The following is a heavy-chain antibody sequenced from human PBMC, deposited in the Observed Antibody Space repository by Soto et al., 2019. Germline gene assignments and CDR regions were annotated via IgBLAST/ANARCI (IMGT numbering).Heavy chain of an antibody. D-gene: IGHD3-22*01. V-gene: IGHV3-30-3*01. CDR1: GFTFSSYA. Sequence: PGGSLRLSCAASGFTFSSYAMHWVRQAPGKGLEWVAVISYDGSNKYYADSVKGRFTISRDNSKNTVYLQMNSLRAEDTAVYYCARVAHYYDSSGPYWGQGTLVTVSS. J-gene: IGHJ4*02. CDR2: ISYDGSNK. CDR3: ARVAHYYDSSGPY.